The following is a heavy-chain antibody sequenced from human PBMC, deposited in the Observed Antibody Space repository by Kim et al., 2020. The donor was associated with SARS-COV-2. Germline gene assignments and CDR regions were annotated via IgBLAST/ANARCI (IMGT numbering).Heavy chain of an antibody. D-gene: IGHD3-22*01. V-gene: IGHV1-69*01. J-gene: IGHJ4*02. Sequence: FQGRVTITSGESASTAYMELSSLRSEDTAVYYCASKRDSSGYYYFDYWGQGTLVTVSS. CDR3: ASKRDSSGYYYFDY.